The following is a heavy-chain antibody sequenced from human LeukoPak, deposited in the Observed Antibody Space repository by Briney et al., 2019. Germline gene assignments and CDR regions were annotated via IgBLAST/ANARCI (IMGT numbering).Heavy chain of an antibody. D-gene: IGHD6-13*01. CDR2: MNPSDNGV. CDR1: GYTFTDHY. V-gene: IGHV1-2*02. Sequence: WASVKVSCTASGYTFTDHYIHWVRQAPGQGLEWMGWMNPSDNGVNYAQKFQGRVAMTRDTSISTAYVEVTRLTSDDTAVYYCTTNAAALDYWGQGTLVTVSS. J-gene: IGHJ4*02. CDR3: TTNAAALDY.